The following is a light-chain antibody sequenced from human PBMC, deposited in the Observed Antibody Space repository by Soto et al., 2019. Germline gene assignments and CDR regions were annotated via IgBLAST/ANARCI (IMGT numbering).Light chain of an antibody. CDR1: SSYVATYNY. J-gene: IGLJ1*01. CDR2: DVT. V-gene: IGLV2-11*01. CDR3: SSYAGTNTHYV. Sequence: QSALTQPRSVSGSPGQSVTISCTGTSSYVATYNYVSWYQQFPGKAPKLILYDVTKRPPGVPDRFSGSKSGNTASLTISGLQAEDEADYYCSSYAGTNTHYVFGTGTMLTVL.